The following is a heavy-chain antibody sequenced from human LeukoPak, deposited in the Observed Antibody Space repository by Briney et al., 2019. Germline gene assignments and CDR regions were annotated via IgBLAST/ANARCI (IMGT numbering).Heavy chain of an antibody. CDR3: AREYYYDSSGFDY. J-gene: IGHJ4*02. CDR1: GYIFTGYY. CDR2: INPNSGGT. V-gene: IGHV1-2*02. Sequence: ASVKVSCKTSGYIFTGYYLYWVRQAPGQGLEWMGWINPNSGGTNYAQKFQGRVTMTRDTSISTAYMELSRLRSDDTAVYYCAREYYYDSSGFDYWGQGTLVTVSS. D-gene: IGHD3-22*01.